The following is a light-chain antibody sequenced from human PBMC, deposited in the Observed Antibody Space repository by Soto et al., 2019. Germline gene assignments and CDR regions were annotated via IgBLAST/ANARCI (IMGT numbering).Light chain of an antibody. CDR1: EAISSW. Sequence: DITMTQSPSSVSASVGDRVTITWRASEAISSWLAWYQQKPGRAPKLLIYSASSLQNGAPSRFTGSGSGTDFTLTITSLQPDDTAIYYCQQARSFPLTFGGGTKVEIK. V-gene: IGKV1-12*01. CDR3: QQARSFPLT. J-gene: IGKJ4*01. CDR2: SAS.